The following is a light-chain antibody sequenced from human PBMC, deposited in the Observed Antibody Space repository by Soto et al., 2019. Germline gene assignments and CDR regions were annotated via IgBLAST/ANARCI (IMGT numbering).Light chain of an antibody. CDR3: QQYNNWTPMA. CDR2: GAS. J-gene: IGKJ1*01. Sequence: EIVMTQSPATLSVSPGERATLSCRASQSVSSNLAWYQQKPGQAPRLLIYGASTRPTGIPARFSGSGSATEFTLPISSLQSEDFAVYYCQQYNNWTPMAFGQGTKVEIK. CDR1: QSVSSN. V-gene: IGKV3-15*01.